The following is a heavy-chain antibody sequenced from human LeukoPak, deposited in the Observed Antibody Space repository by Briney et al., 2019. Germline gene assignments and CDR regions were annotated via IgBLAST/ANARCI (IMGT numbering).Heavy chain of an antibody. Sequence: PSQTLSLTCTVSGGSISSGGYYWSWIRQHPGKGLEWIGYIYYSGSTNYNPSLKSRVTISVDTSKNQFSLKLSSVTAADTAVYYCARGAGYSSGYYRGLYYWGQGTLVTVSS. CDR2: IYYSGST. CDR3: ARGAGYSSGYYRGLYY. V-gene: IGHV4-31*03. D-gene: IGHD3-22*01. J-gene: IGHJ4*02. CDR1: GGSISSGGYY.